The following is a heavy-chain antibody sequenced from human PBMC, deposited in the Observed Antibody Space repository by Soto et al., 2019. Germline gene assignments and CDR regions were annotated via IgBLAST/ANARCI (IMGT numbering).Heavy chain of an antibody. J-gene: IGHJ4*02. CDR2: ISSSSSTI. CDR1: GFTFSSYS. CDR3: ARVMVRGVLDY. D-gene: IGHD3-10*01. Sequence: EVQLVESGGGLVQPGGSLRLSCAASGFTFSSYSMNWVRQAPGKGLEWVSYISSSSSTIYYADSVKGRFTISRDNAKNSLYLQMNSLRAEDTDVYYCARVMVRGVLDYWGQGTLVTVSS. V-gene: IGHV3-48*01.